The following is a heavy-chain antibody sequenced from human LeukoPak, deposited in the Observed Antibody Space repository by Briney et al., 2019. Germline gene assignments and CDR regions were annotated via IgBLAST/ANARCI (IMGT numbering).Heavy chain of an antibody. CDR2: IYHSGST. Sequence: SETLSLTCTVSGYSISSGYYWGWIRQPPGKGLEWIGSIYHSGSTYYNPSLKSRVTISVDTSKNQFSLKLSSVTAADTAVYYCARDQNSSGWYIGNDAFDIWGQGTMVTVSS. J-gene: IGHJ3*02. CDR3: ARDQNSSGWYIGNDAFDI. CDR1: GYSISSGYY. V-gene: IGHV4-38-2*02. D-gene: IGHD6-19*01.